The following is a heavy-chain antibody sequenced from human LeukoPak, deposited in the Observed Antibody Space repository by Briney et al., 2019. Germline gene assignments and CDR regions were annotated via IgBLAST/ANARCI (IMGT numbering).Heavy chain of an antibody. V-gene: IGHV3-21*01. CDR3: ARCSGLTDGDY. D-gene: IGHD6-25*01. CDR2: ISSTSTYI. Sequence: PGGSLRLSCAASGFTFTTYSMQWVRQAPGKGLEWVSSISSTSTYIYYADSVKGRFTISKDNAKNSLYLQMDSLRVEDTAVYYCARCSGLTDGDYWGQGALVTVSS. CDR1: GFTFTTYS. J-gene: IGHJ4*02.